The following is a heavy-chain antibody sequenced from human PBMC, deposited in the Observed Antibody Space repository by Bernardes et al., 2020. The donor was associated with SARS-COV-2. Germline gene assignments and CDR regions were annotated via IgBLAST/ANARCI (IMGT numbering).Heavy chain of an antibody. Sequence: SLRLSCAASGFTFDDFAMHWVRQAPGKGLEWVSGISWNSGSIGYAASVKGRFTISRDNAKNSLYLQMNRLRPDDTALYYCAKDYETGELGIAVEGYCGHWGQGTLVTVSS. CDR3: AKDYETGELGIAVEGYCGH. CDR1: GFTFDDFA. J-gene: IGHJ4*02. CDR2: ISWNSGSI. D-gene: IGHD6-19*01. V-gene: IGHV3-9*01.